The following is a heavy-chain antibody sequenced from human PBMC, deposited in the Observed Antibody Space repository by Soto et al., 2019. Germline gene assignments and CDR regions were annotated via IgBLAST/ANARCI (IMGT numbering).Heavy chain of an antibody. J-gene: IGHJ4*02. CDR2: FYSGSTT. Sequence: EVQLVESGGGLVQPGGSLRLSCAASGFTVSSTYMSWVRQAPGKGLEWVSVFYSGSTTYYADSVKGRFTISRDNSKNTLHLRMNSLRAEDTAVYYCASSSYYDYVWGTYRFDYWGQGTLVTVSS. CDR1: GFTVSSTY. D-gene: IGHD3-16*02. CDR3: ASSSYYDYVWGTYRFDY. V-gene: IGHV3-66*01.